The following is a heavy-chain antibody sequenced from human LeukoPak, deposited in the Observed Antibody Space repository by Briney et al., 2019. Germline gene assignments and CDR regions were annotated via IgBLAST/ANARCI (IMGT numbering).Heavy chain of an antibody. J-gene: IGHJ6*02. CDR3: AREDIVATIARYYYYGMDV. D-gene: IGHD5-12*01. V-gene: IGHV3-66*02. CDR1: GFTFSTYF. CDR2: IYSGGST. Sequence: GGSLRLSCAASGFTFSTYFMHWVRQAPGKGLEGVSVIYSGGSTYYADSVKGRFTISRDNSKNTLYLQMNSLRAEDTAVYYCAREDIVATIARYYYYGMDVWGQGTTVTVSS.